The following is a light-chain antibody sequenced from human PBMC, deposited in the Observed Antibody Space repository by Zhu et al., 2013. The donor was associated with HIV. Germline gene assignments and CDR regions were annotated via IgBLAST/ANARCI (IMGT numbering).Light chain of an antibody. V-gene: IGKV1-9*01. CDR3: QQVNTYVT. CDR2: GAS. J-gene: IGKJ4*01. CDR1: QAIGTY. Sequence: DIQLTQSPSFVSASVGDTVTITCRASQAIGTYLAWYQQQAGRAPNLLVYGASTLHTGVPPRFRGSGSGTEFTLAISYLQPEDFATYYCQQVNTYVTFGGGTKVES.